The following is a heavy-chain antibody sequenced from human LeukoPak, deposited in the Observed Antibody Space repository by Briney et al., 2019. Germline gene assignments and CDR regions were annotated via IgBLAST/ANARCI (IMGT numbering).Heavy chain of an antibody. CDR2: INPNSGGT. Sequence: GASVKVSCKASGYTFTSYGISWVRQAPGQGLEWMGWINPNSGGTNYAQKFQGWVTMTRDTSISTAYMELSRLRSDDTAVYYCAREVMEYFDYWGQGTLVTVSS. J-gene: IGHJ4*02. V-gene: IGHV1-2*04. D-gene: IGHD2-21*01. CDR1: GYTFTSYG. CDR3: AREVMEYFDY.